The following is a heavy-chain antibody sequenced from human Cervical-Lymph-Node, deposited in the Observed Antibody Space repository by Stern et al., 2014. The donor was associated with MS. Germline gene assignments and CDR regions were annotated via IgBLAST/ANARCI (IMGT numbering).Heavy chain of an antibody. J-gene: IGHJ6*02. V-gene: IGHV3-30*03. Sequence: VQLVESGGGVVQPGRSLRLSCAASGFTFSSYGMHWVRQAPGQGLEWVAVISHDGSTTYYADSVKGRFTISRDNSKNTLYLQMNSLRAEDTAVYYCARRLGYCSGGSCRHYYYGMDVWGQGTTVTVSS. CDR3: ARRLGYCSGGSCRHYYYGMDV. CDR1: GFTFSSYG. D-gene: IGHD2-15*01. CDR2: ISHDGSTT.